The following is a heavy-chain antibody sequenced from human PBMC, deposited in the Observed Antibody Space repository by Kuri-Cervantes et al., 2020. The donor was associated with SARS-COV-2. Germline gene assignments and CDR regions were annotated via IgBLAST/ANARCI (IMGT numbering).Heavy chain of an antibody. J-gene: IGHJ6*02. V-gene: IGHV3-23*01. CDR1: GFSFSSYA. CDR2: ISGSGTGA. Sequence: GSLRLSCAASGFSFSSYAMSWVRQAPGKGLEWVSVISGSGTGAYYADSVKGRFTISRDNSKNTLYLQMNSLRAEDTAVYFCAKDPTATTEYYYAMDVWGQGTTVTVSS. CDR3: AKDPTATTEYYYAMDV. D-gene: IGHD1-7*01.